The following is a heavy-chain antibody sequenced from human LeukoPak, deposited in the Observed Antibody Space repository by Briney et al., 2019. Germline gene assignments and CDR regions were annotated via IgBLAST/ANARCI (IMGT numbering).Heavy chain of an antibody. CDR3: ARSDIHYYYMDV. V-gene: IGHV4-59*01. Sequence: SETLSLTCTVSGGSISSYCWSWIRQPPGKGLEWIGYIYYSGSTNYNPSLKSRVTISVDTSKNQFSLKLSSVTAADTAVYYCARSDIHYYYMDVWGKGTTVTVSS. CDR2: IYYSGST. J-gene: IGHJ6*03. CDR1: GGSISSYC.